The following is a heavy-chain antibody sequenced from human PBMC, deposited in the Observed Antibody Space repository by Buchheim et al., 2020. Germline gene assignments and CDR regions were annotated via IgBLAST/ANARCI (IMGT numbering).Heavy chain of an antibody. CDR1: GGSFSGYY. D-gene: IGHD3-16*02. J-gene: IGHJ5*02. CDR2: INHSGST. CDR3: ARGYRTSERWFDP. Sequence: QVQLQQWGAGLLKPSETLSLTCAVYGGSFSGYYWSWIRQPPGKGLEWIGEINHSGSTNYNPSLKSRVTISVDTSKNQFSLMLSSVTAADTAVYYCARGYRTSERWFDPWGQGTL. V-gene: IGHV4-34*01.